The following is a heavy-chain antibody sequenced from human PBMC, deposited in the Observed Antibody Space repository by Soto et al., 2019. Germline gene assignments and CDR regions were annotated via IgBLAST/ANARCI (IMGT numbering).Heavy chain of an antibody. CDR2: ISYDGSNK. D-gene: IGHD1-26*01. CDR1: GFTFSSYG. V-gene: IGHV3-30*18. Sequence: GGSLRLSCAASGFTFSSYGMHWVRQAPGKGLEWVAVISYDGSNKYYADSVKGRFTISRDNSKNTLYLQMNSLRAEDTAVYYCAKEGAPDWFDYWGQGTLVTVSS. J-gene: IGHJ4*02. CDR3: AKEGAPDWFDY.